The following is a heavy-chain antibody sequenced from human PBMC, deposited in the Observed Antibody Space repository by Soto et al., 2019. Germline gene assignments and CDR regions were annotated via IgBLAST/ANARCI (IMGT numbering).Heavy chain of an antibody. J-gene: IGHJ4*02. Sequence: EVQLVESGGGLVQPGGSLRLSCAASGFTFSSYWMSWVRQASGKGLEWVANIKQDGSEKYYVVSVKGRFTITRDNAKNSLYLQMNSLRAEDTAVYYCARKNSIGLDYWGQGTLVTVSS. CDR1: GFTFSSYW. D-gene: IGHD6-25*01. CDR2: IKQDGSEK. CDR3: ARKNSIGLDY. V-gene: IGHV3-7*01.